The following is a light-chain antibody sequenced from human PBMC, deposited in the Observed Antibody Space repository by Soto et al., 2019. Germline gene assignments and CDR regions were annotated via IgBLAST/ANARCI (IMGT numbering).Light chain of an antibody. CDR2: GAS. CDR3: QQYHSPLLT. J-gene: IGKJ1*01. Sequence: EIVMTQSPATLSVSPGERATLSCRASQSVSSNLAWYQQKPGQAPRLLIYGASTRATGIPARFSGSGSGTEFTLTISSLQSEDFAVYYCQQYHSPLLTFGQGTKVEIK. CDR1: QSVSSN. V-gene: IGKV3-15*01.